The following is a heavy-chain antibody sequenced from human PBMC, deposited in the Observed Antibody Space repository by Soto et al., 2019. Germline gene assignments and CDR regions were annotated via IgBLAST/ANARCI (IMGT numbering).Heavy chain of an antibody. V-gene: IGHV2-5*01. Sequence: SGPTLVNHTQSVTLTCTFSGFSLSTSAVGVSWLRQPPGKALEWLAFIYWHDDKRYSPSLKSSLTITKDTSKNQVVLAMTNMDPVDTATYYCAHLVVAGLTYYFDYWGQGTLITVSS. CDR3: AHLVVAGLTYYFDY. CDR2: IYWHDDK. CDR1: GFSLSTSAVG. J-gene: IGHJ4*02. D-gene: IGHD2-15*01.